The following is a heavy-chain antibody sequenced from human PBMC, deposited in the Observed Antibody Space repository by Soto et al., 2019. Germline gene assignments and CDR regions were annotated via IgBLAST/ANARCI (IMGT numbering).Heavy chain of an antibody. CDR1: GFTFSSYG. J-gene: IGHJ3*02. Sequence: GGSLRLSCAASGFTFSSYGMHWVRQAPGKGLEWVAVISYDGSNKYYADSVKGRFTISRDNSKNTLYLQMNSLRAEDTAVYYCAKAGRAAFDIWGQGTMVTVSS. CDR2: ISYDGSNK. CDR3: AKAGRAAFDI. V-gene: IGHV3-30*18.